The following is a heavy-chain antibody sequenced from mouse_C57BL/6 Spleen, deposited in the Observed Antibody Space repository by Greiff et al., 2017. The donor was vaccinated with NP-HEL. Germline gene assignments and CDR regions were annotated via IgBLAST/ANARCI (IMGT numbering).Heavy chain of an antibody. CDR2: IHPNSGST. V-gene: IGHV1-64*01. CDR3: ARSALRRGAMDY. Sequence: QVQLQQPGAELVKPGASVKLSCKASGYTFTSYWMHWVKQRPGQGLEWIGMIHPNSGSTNYNEKFKSKATLTVDKSSSTAYMQLSSLTSEDSAAYYCARSALRRGAMDYWGQGTSVTVSS. CDR1: GYTFTSYW. D-gene: IGHD1-1*01. J-gene: IGHJ4*01.